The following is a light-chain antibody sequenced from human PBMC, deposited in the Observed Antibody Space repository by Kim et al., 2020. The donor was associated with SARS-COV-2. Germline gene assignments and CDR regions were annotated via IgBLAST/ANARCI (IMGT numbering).Light chain of an antibody. CDR1: SGSIASNY. V-gene: IGLV6-57*02. J-gene: IGLJ3*02. CDR3: QSYDSSNWV. CDR2: EDN. Sequence: NFMLTQPHSVSESPGKTVNISCTGSSGSIASNYVQWYQQRPGSAPTTVIYEDNQRPSGVPDRFSGSIDSSSNSASLTISGLKTEDEADYYCQSYDSSNWVFGGGTQLPVL.